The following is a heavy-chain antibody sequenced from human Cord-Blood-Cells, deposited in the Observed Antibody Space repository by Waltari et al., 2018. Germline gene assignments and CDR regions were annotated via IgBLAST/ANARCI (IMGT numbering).Heavy chain of an antibody. Sequence: QVQLQESGPGLVKPSETLSLTCTVSGGSISSYYWRWIRQPAGKGLAWIGRIYTTGSTNHNPSLKSRVTMSVDTSKNQFSLKLSSVTAADTTVYYCARGGVGATTAYAFDIWGQGTMVTVSS. J-gene: IGHJ3*02. CDR2: IYTTGST. D-gene: IGHD1-26*01. V-gene: IGHV4-4*07. CDR1: GGSISSYY. CDR3: ARGGVGATTAYAFDI.